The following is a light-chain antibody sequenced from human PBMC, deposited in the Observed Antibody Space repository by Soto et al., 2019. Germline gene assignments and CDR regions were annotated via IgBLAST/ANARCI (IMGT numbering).Light chain of an antibody. CDR3: QSYDSSLSGLV. Sequence: QSVLTQPPSVSGAPGQRVTISCTGSSSNIGAGYDVHWYQQLPGTAPKLLIYGNSNRPSGVPDRFSGSKSGTSAPLAITGLQAEDEADYYCQSYDSSLSGLVFGTGTKVTVL. V-gene: IGLV1-40*01. CDR2: GNS. J-gene: IGLJ1*01. CDR1: SSNIGAGYD.